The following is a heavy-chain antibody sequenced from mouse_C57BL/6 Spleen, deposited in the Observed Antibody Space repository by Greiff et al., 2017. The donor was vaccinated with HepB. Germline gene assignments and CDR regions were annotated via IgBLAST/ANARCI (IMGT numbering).Heavy chain of an antibody. CDR3: ASQGQFRAWFAY. V-gene: IGHV1-55*01. CDR1: GYTFTSYW. J-gene: IGHJ3*01. D-gene: IGHD3-3*01. Sequence: QVQLKQSGAELVKPGASVKMSCKASGYTFTSYWITWVKQRPGQGLEWIGDIYPGSGSTNYNEKFKSKATLTVDTSSSTAYMQLSSLTSEDSAVYYCASQGQFRAWFAYWGQGTLVTVSA. CDR2: IYPGSGST.